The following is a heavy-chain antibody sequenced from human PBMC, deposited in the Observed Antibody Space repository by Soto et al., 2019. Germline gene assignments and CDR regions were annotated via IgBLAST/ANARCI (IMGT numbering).Heavy chain of an antibody. Sequence: SETLSLTCAVYGGSFSGYYWSWIRQPPGKGLEWIGEINHSGSTNYNPSLKSRVTISVDTSKNQFSLKLSSVTAADTAVYYCARRVVAGIAVAGTVDYWGQGTLVTVSS. J-gene: IGHJ4*02. V-gene: IGHV4-34*01. D-gene: IGHD6-19*01. CDR3: ARRVVAGIAVAGTVDY. CDR2: INHSGST. CDR1: GGSFSGYY.